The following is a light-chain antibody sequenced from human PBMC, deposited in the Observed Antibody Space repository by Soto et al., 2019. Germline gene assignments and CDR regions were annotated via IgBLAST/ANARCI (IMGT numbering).Light chain of an antibody. CDR2: GNS. V-gene: IGLV1-40*01. J-gene: IGLJ1*01. Sequence: QSVLTQPPSVSGAPGQGVTISCTGSSSNIGATYDVQWYQQLPGTAPKLPIYGNSNRPSGVPDRLSGSKSGTSASLAITGLQADDEADYYCQSYDSSLSAHYVFGTGTKVTVL. CDR3: QSYDSSLSAHYV. CDR1: SSNIGATYD.